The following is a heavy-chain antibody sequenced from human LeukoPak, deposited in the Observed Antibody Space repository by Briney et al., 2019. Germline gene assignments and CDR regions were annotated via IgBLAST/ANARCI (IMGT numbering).Heavy chain of an antibody. CDR1: GGSFSGYY. D-gene: IGHD4-11*01. CDR2: INHSGST. Sequence: PSETLSLTCAVYGGSFSGYYWSWIRQPPGKGLEWIGEINHSGSTNYNPSLKSRVTISVDTSKNQFSLKLSSVTAADTAVYYCATIRRTHDYSNYGPHYYYYYMDVWGKGTTVTVSS. CDR3: ATIRRTHDYSNYGPHYYYYYMDV. V-gene: IGHV4-34*01. J-gene: IGHJ6*03.